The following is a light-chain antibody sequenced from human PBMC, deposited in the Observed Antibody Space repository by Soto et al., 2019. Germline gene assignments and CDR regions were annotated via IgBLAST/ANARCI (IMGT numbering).Light chain of an antibody. CDR1: ALPKQY. CDR2: KDS. J-gene: IGLJ2*01. CDR3: QSADSSAPHVV. V-gene: IGLV3-25*03. Sequence: SYELTQPPSVSVSPGQTARITCSGDALPKQYAYWYQQKPGQAPVLVIYKDSERPSGIPERFSGSSSGTTVTLTISGVQAEDEADYYCQSADSSAPHVVFGGGTKLTVL.